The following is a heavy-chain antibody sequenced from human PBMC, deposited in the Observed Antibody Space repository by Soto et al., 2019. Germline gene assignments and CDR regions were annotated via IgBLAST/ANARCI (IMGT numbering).Heavy chain of an antibody. Sequence: QVQLVQSGAEVKKPGASVKVSCKASGYTFTRSGISWVRQAPGQGLEWMGWISTYNGDTNYAQTFQGRVTMTTDTSTRTAYMELRSRRSDDTAVYYCAREGVAPYYYYGMDVWGQGTPVTVSS. J-gene: IGHJ6*02. CDR2: ISTYNGDT. V-gene: IGHV1-18*01. CDR1: GYTFTRSG. D-gene: IGHD5-12*01. CDR3: AREGVAPYYYYGMDV.